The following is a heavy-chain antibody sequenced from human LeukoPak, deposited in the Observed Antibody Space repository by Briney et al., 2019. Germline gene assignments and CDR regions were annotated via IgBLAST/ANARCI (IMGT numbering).Heavy chain of an antibody. Sequence: GGSLRLSCAASGLTFSSYGMHWVRQAPGKGLEWVAFIRLDGSNKYYADSVKGRFTISRDNSKNTLYLQMNSLRGDDTAVYYCAKPRFDYWGQGTLVTVS. CDR3: AKPRFDY. J-gene: IGHJ4*02. CDR2: IRLDGSNK. V-gene: IGHV3-30*02. CDR1: GLTFSSYG.